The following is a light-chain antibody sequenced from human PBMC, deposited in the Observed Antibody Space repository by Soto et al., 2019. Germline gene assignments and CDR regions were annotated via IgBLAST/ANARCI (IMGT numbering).Light chain of an antibody. CDR3: QKYGSSPPWT. CDR1: QSVSSY. V-gene: IGKV3-20*01. Sequence: ETVLTQSPATLSLSPGERATLSCRASQSVSSYLAWYQQKPGQAPRLLIYDASNRATGIPARFSGSGSGTDFTLTISRLEPEDFAVYYCQKYGSSPPWTFGQGTKVDIK. CDR2: DAS. J-gene: IGKJ1*01.